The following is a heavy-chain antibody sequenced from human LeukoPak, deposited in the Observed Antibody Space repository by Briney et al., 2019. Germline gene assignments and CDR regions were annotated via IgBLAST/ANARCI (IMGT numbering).Heavy chain of an antibody. CDR1: GGSISSSSYY. CDR3: ARHQTGTTDY. D-gene: IGHD1-7*01. CDR2: IYYSGST. J-gene: IGHJ4*02. Sequence: SETLSLTCTVSGGSISSSSYYWGWIRQPPGKGLEWIGSIYYSGSTYYNPSLKSRVTISVDTSKNPFSLKLSSVTAADTAVYYCARHQTGTTDYWGQGSLVTASS. V-gene: IGHV4-39*01.